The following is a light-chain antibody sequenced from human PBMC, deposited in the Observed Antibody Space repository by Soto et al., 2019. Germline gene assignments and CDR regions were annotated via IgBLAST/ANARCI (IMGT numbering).Light chain of an antibody. Sequence: EIVMTQSPATLSVSPGERATLSCRASQSVSSDLAWYHQKPGQAPRLLIYGASSRATGIPDRFSGSGSGTDFTLTISRLEPEDFAVYYCQQCGSSPITFGQGTRLEIK. CDR2: GAS. CDR1: QSVSSD. J-gene: IGKJ5*01. CDR3: QQCGSSPIT. V-gene: IGKV3-20*01.